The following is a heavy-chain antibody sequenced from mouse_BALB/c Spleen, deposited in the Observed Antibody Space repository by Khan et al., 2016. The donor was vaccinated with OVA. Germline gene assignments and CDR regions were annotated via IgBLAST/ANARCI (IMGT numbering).Heavy chain of an antibody. CDR1: GFTFSNYG. CDR3: ARCLYGSSYDYYAMDY. J-gene: IGHJ4*01. V-gene: IGHV5-6*01. Sequence: EVELVESGGDLVKPGGSLKPSCAASGFTFSNYGMSWVRQTPDKRLEWVAIISTSGSYTYYPDSVKGRFTISRDNAKNTLYLQMSSLKSEDTAIYYCARCLYGSSYDYYAMDYWGQGTSVTVSS. D-gene: IGHD1-1*01. CDR2: ISTSGSYT.